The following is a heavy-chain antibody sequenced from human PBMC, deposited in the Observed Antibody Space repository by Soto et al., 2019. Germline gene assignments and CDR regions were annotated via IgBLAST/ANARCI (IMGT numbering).Heavy chain of an antibody. CDR2: LNQDGSAT. D-gene: IGHD2-21*02. V-gene: IGHV3-7*01. J-gene: IGHJ4*02. CDR3: ARAGYCGPGCYYYFDY. Sequence: GGSLRLSCATSGFTFRSYWMSWVRQAPGKGLEWVANLNQDGSATYYVDSVKGRFTISRDNAKNSLYLQMNSLRVEDTSVYYCARAGYCGPGCYYYFDYWGQGTLVTVSS. CDR1: GFTFRSYW.